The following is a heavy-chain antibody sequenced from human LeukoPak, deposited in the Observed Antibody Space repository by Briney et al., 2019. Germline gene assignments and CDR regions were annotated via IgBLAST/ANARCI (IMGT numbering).Heavy chain of an antibody. J-gene: IGHJ4*02. Sequence: PSETLSLTCAVYGGSFSGYYWSWVRQPPGKGLEWIGEISHSGSTNYNPSLKSRVTISVDTSKNQFSLKLSSVTAADTAVYYCARGRCTVAGAFDYWGQGTLVTVSS. D-gene: IGHD6-19*01. V-gene: IGHV4-34*01. CDR1: GGSFSGYY. CDR3: ARGRCTVAGAFDY. CDR2: ISHSGST.